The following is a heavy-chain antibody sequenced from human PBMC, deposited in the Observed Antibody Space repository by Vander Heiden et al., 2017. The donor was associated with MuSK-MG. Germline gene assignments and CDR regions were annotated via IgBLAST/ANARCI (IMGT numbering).Heavy chain of an antibody. CDR3: AKSNSNFYYYYYMDV. CDR2: ISGSAVRT. V-gene: IGHV3-23*01. D-gene: IGHD4-4*01. Sequence: EVQLLESGVGLVQPGGSLRLSCAAPGSTPSRYAMNWVRQDPGKGLEWVSAISGSAVRTYYADSVKGRFTISRDNFKSTLYLQMNSLRVEDTAVYYCAKSNSNFYYYYYMDVWGKGTTVTVSS. CDR1: GSTPSRYA. J-gene: IGHJ6*03.